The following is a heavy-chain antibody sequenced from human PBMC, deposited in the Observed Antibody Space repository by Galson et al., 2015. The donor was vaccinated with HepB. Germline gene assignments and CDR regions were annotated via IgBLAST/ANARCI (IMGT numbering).Heavy chain of an antibody. Sequence: SVKVSCKASGYTFTDYNIKWARQVTGQGLEYMGWMNPRNGDAGYAQKFQGRVTMTRLTSIGTAYMELRSLTSADTAVYYCARGYPGDCSSTSCPAPFDYWGRGTLVTVSS. D-gene: IGHD2-2*01. CDR3: ARGYPGDCSSTSCPAPFDY. V-gene: IGHV1-8*01. CDR1: GYTFTDYN. CDR2: MNPRNGDA. J-gene: IGHJ4*02.